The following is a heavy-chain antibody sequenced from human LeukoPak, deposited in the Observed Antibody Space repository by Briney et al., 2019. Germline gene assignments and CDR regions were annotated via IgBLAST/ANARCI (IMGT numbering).Heavy chain of an antibody. Sequence: PSETLSLTCTVSSGSIRTSYCGWIRQPPGKGLEWIGYIYYSGSTNYNPSLKSRVTISVDTSRNQFSLKLSSVTAADTAVYYCARAPNPDFFDDWGQGTLVTVSS. CDR2: IYYSGST. CDR1: SGSIRTSY. D-gene: IGHD2-8*01. V-gene: IGHV4-59*01. J-gene: IGHJ4*02. CDR3: ARAPNPDFFDD.